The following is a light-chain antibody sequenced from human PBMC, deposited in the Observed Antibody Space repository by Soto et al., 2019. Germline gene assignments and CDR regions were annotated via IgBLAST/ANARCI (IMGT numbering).Light chain of an antibody. CDR1: QSVSSN. J-gene: IGKJ3*01. CDR3: QQRSNWPPIT. Sequence: EIVMTQSPATLSVSPGERATLSCRASQSVSSNLAWYQQKPGQAPRLLIYGASTRATGIPARFSGSGSGTEFTLTISSLQSEDFAVYYRQQRSNWPPITFGPGTKVDLK. V-gene: IGKV3-15*01. CDR2: GAS.